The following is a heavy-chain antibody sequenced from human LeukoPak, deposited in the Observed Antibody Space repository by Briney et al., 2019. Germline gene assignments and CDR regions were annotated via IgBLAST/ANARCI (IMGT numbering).Heavy chain of an antibody. CDR2: ISSNGGST. V-gene: IGHV3-64D*06. CDR3: VKGGVAAAGTGNWFDP. CDR1: GFTFSSYA. D-gene: IGHD6-13*01. J-gene: IGHJ5*02. Sequence: GGSLRLSCSASGFTFSSYAMHWVRQAPGKGLEYVSAISSNGGSTYYADSGKGRFTISRDNSKNTLYLQMSSLRAEDTAVYYCVKGGVAAAGTGNWFDPWGQGTLVIASS.